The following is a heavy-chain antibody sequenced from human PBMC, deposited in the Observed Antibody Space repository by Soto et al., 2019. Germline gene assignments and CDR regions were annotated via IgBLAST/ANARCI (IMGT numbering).Heavy chain of an antibody. CDR2: IDPSDSYT. D-gene: IGHD6-13*01. CDR3: ARHSIHETAAGTPHDY. Sequence: PGESLKISCKGSGYSFTSYWISWVRQMPGKGLEWMGRIDPSDSYTNYSPSFQGHVTISADKSISTAYLQWSSLKASDTAMYYCARHSIHETAAGTPHDYWGQGTLVTVSS. J-gene: IGHJ4*02. V-gene: IGHV5-10-1*01. CDR1: GYSFTSYW.